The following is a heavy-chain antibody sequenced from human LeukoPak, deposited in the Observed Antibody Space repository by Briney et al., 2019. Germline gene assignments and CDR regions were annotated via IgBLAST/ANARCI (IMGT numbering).Heavy chain of an antibody. CDR2: INQDGSEK. CDR1: GFTFSSYW. J-gene: IGHJ5*02. CDR3: AREYYDILTGYLDWFDP. Sequence: GGSLRLSCAASGFTFSSYWMSWVRQAPGKGLEWVANINQDGSEKYYVDSVKGRFAISRDNAKNSLYLQMNSLRAEDTAVYYCAREYYDILTGYLDWFDPWGQGTLVTVSS. D-gene: IGHD3-9*01. V-gene: IGHV3-7*01.